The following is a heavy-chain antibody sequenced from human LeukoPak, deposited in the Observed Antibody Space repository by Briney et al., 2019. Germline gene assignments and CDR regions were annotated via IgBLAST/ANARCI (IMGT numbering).Heavy chain of an antibody. CDR1: GFTFSSYA. J-gene: IGHJ4*02. D-gene: IGHD2-2*01. CDR2: ISSNGGST. CDR3: ARGEVVPAAAPYY. Sequence: GGSLRLSCAASGFTFSSYAMHWVRQAPGKGLEYVSAISSNGGSTYYANPVKGRFTISRDNSKNTLYLQMGSLRAEDMAVYYCARGEVVPAAAPYYWGQGTLVTVSS. V-gene: IGHV3-64*01.